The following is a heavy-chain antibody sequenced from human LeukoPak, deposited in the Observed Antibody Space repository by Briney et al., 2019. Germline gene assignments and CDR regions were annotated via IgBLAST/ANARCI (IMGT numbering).Heavy chain of an antibody. Sequence: PSETLSLTCTVSGGSISSYYWSWLRQPAGKGLEWIGRIYTSGSTNYNPSLKSRVTMSVDTSKNQFSLKLSSVTAADTAVYYCARGGVDTAIWYFDYWGQGTLVTVSS. CDR2: IYTSGST. J-gene: IGHJ4*02. CDR3: ARGGVDTAIWYFDY. CDR1: GGSISSYY. V-gene: IGHV4-4*07. D-gene: IGHD5-18*01.